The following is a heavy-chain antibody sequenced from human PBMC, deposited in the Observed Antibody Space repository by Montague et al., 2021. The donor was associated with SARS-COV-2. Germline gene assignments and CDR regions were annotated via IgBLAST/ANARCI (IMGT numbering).Heavy chain of an antibody. CDR1: GGSMARSPDY. CDR2: IHYGGGT. CDR3: ARDRVVWYSGSRTAYGMDV. V-gene: IGHV4-39*02. J-gene: IGHJ6*02. Sequence: SETLSLTCTVSGGSMARSPDYWAWIRQPPGGGLEWIATIHYGGGTYYNLSLQSRVDISVDTSQNQLSLTLASVTAADTAVYYCARDRVVWYSGSRTAYGMDVWGQGTTVTVSS. D-gene: IGHD1-26*01.